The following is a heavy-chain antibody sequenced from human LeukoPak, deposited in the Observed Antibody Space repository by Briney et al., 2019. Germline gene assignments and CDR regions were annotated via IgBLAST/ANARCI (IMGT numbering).Heavy chain of an antibody. J-gene: IGHJ4*02. V-gene: IGHV3-66*01. CDR3: AIMGEGGIAAAAKEDY. Sequence: PGGSLRLSCAASGFTVSSNYMSWVRQAPGKGLEWVSVIYSGGSTYYADSVKGRFTISRDNSKNTLYLQMNSLRAEDTAVYYCAIMGEGGIAAAAKEDYWGQGTPVTVSS. D-gene: IGHD6-13*01. CDR1: GFTVSSNY. CDR2: IYSGGST.